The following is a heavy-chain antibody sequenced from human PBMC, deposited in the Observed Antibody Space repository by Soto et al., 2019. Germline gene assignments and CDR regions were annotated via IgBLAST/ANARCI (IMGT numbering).Heavy chain of an antibody. CDR1: GFTLSNAW. J-gene: IGHJ4*02. CDR2: IKSRSDGGTP. D-gene: IGHD3-3*01. CDR3: TTDTRRISVFGVPWDS. Sequence: GSLRPSCAASGFTLSNAWMNWVRHTPGRGLEWVGRIKSRSDGGTPDYGAPVKGRFTISRDDSLNTVYLQMNSLTAEDTGVYYCTTDTRRISVFGVPWDSWGQGTLVTVSS. V-gene: IGHV3-15*01.